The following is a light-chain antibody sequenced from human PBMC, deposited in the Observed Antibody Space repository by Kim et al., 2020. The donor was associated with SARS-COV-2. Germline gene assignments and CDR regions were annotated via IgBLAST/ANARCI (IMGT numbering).Light chain of an antibody. CDR3: AAWDDSLSCPV. Sequence: GQRVTISCSGSSSNIGSKYVYWYQQLPGTAPKLLIYRNNQRPSGVPDRFSGSKSGTSASLAISGLRSEDEADYYCAAWDDSLSCPVFGGGTQLTVL. V-gene: IGLV1-47*01. J-gene: IGLJ3*02. CDR2: RNN. CDR1: SSNIGSKY.